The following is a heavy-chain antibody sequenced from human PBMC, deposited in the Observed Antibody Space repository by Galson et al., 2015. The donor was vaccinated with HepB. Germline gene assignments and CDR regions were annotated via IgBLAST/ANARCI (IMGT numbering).Heavy chain of an antibody. CDR3: ATSDYGAYFDY. Sequence: QSGAEVKKPGESLKISCKGSGSTFTNYWIGWVRQMAGKDLEWMGIIYPGDSDTRYSPSFHGQATISADTSITTAYLQWSSLKASDTAMYYCATSDYGAYFDYWGQGTLVTVSS. CDR1: GSTFTNYW. V-gene: IGHV5-51*01. D-gene: IGHD4-17*01. J-gene: IGHJ4*02. CDR2: IYPGDSDT.